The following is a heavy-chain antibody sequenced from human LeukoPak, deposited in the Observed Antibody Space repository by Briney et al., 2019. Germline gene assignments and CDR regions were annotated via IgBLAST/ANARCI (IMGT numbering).Heavy chain of an antibody. V-gene: IGHV3-74*01. CDR1: GFTFSSYW. CDR3: ARTYYGDYLHYYYGMDV. J-gene: IGHJ6*02. D-gene: IGHD4-17*01. CDR2: INSDGSST. Sequence: GGSLRLSCAASGFTFSSYWMHWVRQAPGKGLVWVSRINSDGSSTSYADSVKGRFTISRDNAKNTLYLQMNSLRAEDTAVYYCARTYYGDYLHYYYGMDVWGQGTTVTVSS.